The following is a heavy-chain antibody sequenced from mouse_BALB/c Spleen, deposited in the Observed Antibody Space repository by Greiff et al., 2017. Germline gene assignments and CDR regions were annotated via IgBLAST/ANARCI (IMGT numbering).Heavy chain of an antibody. CDR2: IWAGGST. V-gene: IGHV2-9*02. CDR3: ARAITTVFDY. CDR1: GFSLTSYG. Sequence: VKLMESGPGLVAPSQSLSITCTVSGFSLTSYGVHWVRQPPGKGLEWLGVIWAGGSTNYNSALMSRLSISKDNSKSQVFLKMNSLQTDDTAMYYCARAITTVFDYWGQGTTLTVSS. J-gene: IGHJ2*01. D-gene: IGHD1-1*01.